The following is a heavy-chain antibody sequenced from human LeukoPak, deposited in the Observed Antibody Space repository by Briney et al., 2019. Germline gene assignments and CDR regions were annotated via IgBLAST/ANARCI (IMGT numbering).Heavy chain of an antibody. Sequence: EASVKVSCKASGGTFSSYAISWVLQAPGQGLEWMGGIIPIFGTANYAQKFQGRVTITTDESTSTAYMELSSLRSEDTAVYYCARDSQPEFGVVSGGTNYYYYYYMDVWGKGTTVTVSS. V-gene: IGHV1-69*05. CDR2: IIPIFGTA. CDR3: ARDSQPEFGVVSGGTNYYYYYYMDV. CDR1: GGTFSSYA. J-gene: IGHJ6*03. D-gene: IGHD3-3*01.